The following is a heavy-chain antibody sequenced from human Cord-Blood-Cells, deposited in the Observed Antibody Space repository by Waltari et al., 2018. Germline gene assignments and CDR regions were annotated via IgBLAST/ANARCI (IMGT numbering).Heavy chain of an antibody. CDR3: ASRAQLGQGGAFDI. CDR2: IYYSGST. J-gene: IGHJ3*02. CDR1: GGSISSYY. V-gene: IGHV4-59*01. D-gene: IGHD3-10*01. Sequence: QVQLQESGPGLVQPSETLSLTCTVSGGSISSYYWSWLRQPPGKGLEWIGYIYYSGSTNYNPSLKSRVTISVDTSKNQFSLKLSSVTAADTAVYYCASRAQLGQGGAFDIWGQGTMVTVSS.